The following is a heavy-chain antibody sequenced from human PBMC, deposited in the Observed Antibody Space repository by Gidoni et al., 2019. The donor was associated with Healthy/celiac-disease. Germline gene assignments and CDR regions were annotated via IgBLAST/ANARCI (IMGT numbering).Heavy chain of an antibody. CDR1: GSTFSSYA. Sequence: QVQLVQSGAEVKKPGSSVKVSCMASGSTFSSYAISWVRQAPGQGLEWMGGIIPILGTANYGQKFQGRDTITADESTSTAYMELSSLRSEDTAVYYCARTEGGPRQDITFGYYGMDVWGQGTTVTVSS. J-gene: IGHJ6*02. CDR2: IIPILGTA. D-gene: IGHD3-16*01. V-gene: IGHV1-69*01. CDR3: ARTEGGPRQDITFGYYGMDV.